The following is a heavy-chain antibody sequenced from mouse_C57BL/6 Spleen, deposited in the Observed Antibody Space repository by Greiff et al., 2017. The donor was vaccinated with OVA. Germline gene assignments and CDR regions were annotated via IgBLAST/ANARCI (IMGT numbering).Heavy chain of an antibody. CDR1: GYTFTSYW. D-gene: IGHD2-2*01. CDR2: IEPGSGST. J-gene: IGHJ1*01. Sequence: VQLQQSGAELVKPGASVKMSCKASGYTFTSYWITWVQQRPGQGLEWIGDIEPGSGSTNYNEKFKGKATLTVDTSTSTAYMQLSSLTSENYAFYYCAREDQVWLRLGYWYLDVWVSGTAITVTS. CDR3: AREDQVWLRLGYWYLDV. V-gene: IGHV1-55*01.